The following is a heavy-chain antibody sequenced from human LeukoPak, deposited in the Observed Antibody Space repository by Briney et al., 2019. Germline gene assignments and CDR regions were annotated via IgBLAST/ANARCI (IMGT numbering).Heavy chain of an antibody. CDR1: GFTVSSDS. D-gene: IGHD3-10*01. CDR3: AKDLSGSGSYLDY. V-gene: IGHV3-66*03. Sequence: GGSLRLSCTVSGFTVSSDSMSWVRQAPGKGLEWVSFIYSDNTHYSDSVKGRFTISRDNSKNTLYLQMNSLRAEDTAVYYCAKDLSGSGSYLDYWGQGTLVTVSS. J-gene: IGHJ4*02. CDR2: IYSDNT.